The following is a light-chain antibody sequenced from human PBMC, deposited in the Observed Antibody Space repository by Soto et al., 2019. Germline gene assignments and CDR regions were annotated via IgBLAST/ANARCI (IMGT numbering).Light chain of an antibody. V-gene: IGLV2-14*03. J-gene: IGLJ2*01. CDR3: SSYTSSSTLV. Sequence: QSALTQPASVSGSPGQSITISCTGTSSDVGGYNYVSWYQQYPGKAPKLMIYDVSNRPSGVSNRFSGSKSGNTASLTISGPQAEDEADYYCSSYTSSSTLVFGGGTKLTVL. CDR2: DVS. CDR1: SSDVGGYNY.